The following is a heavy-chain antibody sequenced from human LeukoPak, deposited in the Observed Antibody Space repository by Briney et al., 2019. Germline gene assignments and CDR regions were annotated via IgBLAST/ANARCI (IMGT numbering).Heavy chain of an antibody. CDR1: GFTFSSYG. D-gene: IGHD1-26*01. CDR2: ISYDGSEK. CDR3: ARDLSGSYTVDY. J-gene: IGHJ4*02. Sequence: HAGRSLRLSCAASGFTFSSYGMPWVRQAPGKWLEWVAGISYDGSEKFYAESVKGRFTISRDNSENTLYLQMNSLRTEDTAVYTCARDLSGSYTVDYWGQGTLLTVSS. V-gene: IGHV3-30*03.